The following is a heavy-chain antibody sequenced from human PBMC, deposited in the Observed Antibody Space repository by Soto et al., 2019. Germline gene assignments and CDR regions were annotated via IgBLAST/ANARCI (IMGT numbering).Heavy chain of an antibody. Sequence: EVQLVESGGGLVQPGGSPRLSCAASGFTFSSYWMHWVRQAPGKGLVWVSRINTDGSSTNYADSVKGRFTISRDNAKNTLYLQMNSLRAEDTAVYYCARDQVGSHWVHDYWGQGTLVSVSS. J-gene: IGHJ4*02. CDR2: INTDGSST. CDR1: GFTFSSYW. D-gene: IGHD1-26*01. CDR3: ARDQVGSHWVHDY. V-gene: IGHV3-74*01.